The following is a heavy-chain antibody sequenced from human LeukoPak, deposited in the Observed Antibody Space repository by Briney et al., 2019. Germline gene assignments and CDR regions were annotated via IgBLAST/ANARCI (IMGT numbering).Heavy chain of an antibody. V-gene: IGHV4-39*01. D-gene: IGHD2-2*01. CDR3: ASCVVVVPAEKTLDY. CDR1: GGSISSSSYY. J-gene: IGHJ4*02. Sequence: SETLSLTCTVSGGSISSSSYYWGWIRQPPGKGLEWIGSIYYSGSTYYNPSLKSRVTISVDTSKNQFSLKLSSVTAADTAVYYCASCVVVVPAEKTLDYWGQGTLVTVSS. CDR2: IYYSGST.